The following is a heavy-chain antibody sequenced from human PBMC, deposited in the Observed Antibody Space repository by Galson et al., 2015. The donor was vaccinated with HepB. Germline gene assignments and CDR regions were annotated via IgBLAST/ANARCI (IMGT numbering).Heavy chain of an antibody. J-gene: IGHJ3*02. CDR2: ISVYNGNT. V-gene: IGHV1-18*01. CDR1: GCTSTSSG. CDR3: ARDIPSEWELLGGAAFDI. Sequence: SVKVSCKASGCTSTSSGISWVRQAPGQGLEWMGWISVYNGNTNYAQKLQGRVTLTTDTSTSTSYMELRSLRSDDTAVYYCARDIPSEWELLGGAAFDIWGQGTVVTVSS. D-gene: IGHD1-26*01.